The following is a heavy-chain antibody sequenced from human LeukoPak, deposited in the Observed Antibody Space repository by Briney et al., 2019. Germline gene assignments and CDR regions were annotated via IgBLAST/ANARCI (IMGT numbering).Heavy chain of an antibody. CDR2: INPNSDGT. CDR3: ARNLADILTGYPDRPNYYYYGMDV. CDR1: GYTFTGYY. V-gene: IGHV1-2*02. Sequence: ASVKVSCKASGYTFTGYYMHWVRQAPGQGLEWMGWINPNSDGTNYPQKFQGRVTVTRDTSISTAYMELSRLRSDDTAVYYCARNLADILTGYPDRPNYYYYGMDVWGQGTTVTVSS. J-gene: IGHJ6*02. D-gene: IGHD3-9*01.